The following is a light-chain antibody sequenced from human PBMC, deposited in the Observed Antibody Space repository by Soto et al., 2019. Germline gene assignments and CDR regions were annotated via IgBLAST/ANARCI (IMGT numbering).Light chain of an antibody. CDR3: QQYGSSGT. CDR1: QSGSNNY. J-gene: IGKJ1*01. CDR2: GAS. V-gene: IGKV3-20*01. Sequence: EFVLTHSPATLSPSPGERDTLSCRASQSGSNNYLAWYQQKPGQAPRLLIYGASNRATGIPDRFSGSGSGTDFTLTISRLEPEDFAVYYCQQYGSSGTFGQGTKVDIK.